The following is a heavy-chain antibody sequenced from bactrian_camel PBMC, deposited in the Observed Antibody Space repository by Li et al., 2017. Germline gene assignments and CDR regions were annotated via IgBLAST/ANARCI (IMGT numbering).Heavy chain of an antibody. V-gene: IGHV3S53*01. D-gene: IGHD1*01. CDR1: GYISSRHC. J-gene: IGHJ4*01. CDR3: AAQGGAWCRGY. Sequence: HVQLVESGGGSVQAGGSLRLSCTHSGYISSRHCMGWFRQAPGKAREGIAGIRRDGDEYYADSVKGRFTISRDNVKNTVYLQMSDLKTEDTAVYYCAAQGGAWCRGYWGQGTQVTVS. CDR2: IRRDGDE.